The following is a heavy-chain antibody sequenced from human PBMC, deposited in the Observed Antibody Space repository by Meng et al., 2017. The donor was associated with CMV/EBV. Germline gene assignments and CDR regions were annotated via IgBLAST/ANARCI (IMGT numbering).Heavy chain of an antibody. CDR2: INPSGGST. CDR1: GYTFTSYY. J-gene: IGHJ4*02. CDR3: ARASKVVATPAYFDY. D-gene: IGHD2-15*01. Sequence: QVQLVQSGAEVKKPVASVKVSCKASGYTFTSYYMHWVRQAPGQGLEWMGIINPSGGSTSYAQKFQGRVTMTRDTSTSTVYMELSSLRSEDTAVYYCARASKVVATPAYFDYWGQGTLVTVSS. V-gene: IGHV1-46*01.